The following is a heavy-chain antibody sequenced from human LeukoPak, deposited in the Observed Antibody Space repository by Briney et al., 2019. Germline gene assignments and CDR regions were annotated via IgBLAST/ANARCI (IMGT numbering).Heavy chain of an antibody. V-gene: IGHV4-59*01. Sequence: SETLSLTCTVSGGSISSYYWSWIRQPPGKGLEWIGYIYYSGSTNYNPSLKSRVTISVDTSKNQFSLKLSSVTAADTAVYYCASGTTVTTFGFSDYWGQGTLVTVSS. CDR3: ASGTTVTTFGFSDY. D-gene: IGHD4-17*01. CDR2: IYYSGST. J-gene: IGHJ4*02. CDR1: GGSISSYY.